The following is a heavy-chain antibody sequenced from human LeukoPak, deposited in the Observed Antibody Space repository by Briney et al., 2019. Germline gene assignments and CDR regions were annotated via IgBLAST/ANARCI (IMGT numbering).Heavy chain of an antibody. D-gene: IGHD3-3*01. V-gene: IGHV4-59*01. CDR3: ARLPSYDFWSGSPGWFDP. CDR1: GGSISSYY. CDR2: IYYSGST. Sequence: PSETLSLTCTVSGGSISSYYWSWIRQPPGKGLEWIGYIYYSGSTNYNPSLKSRVTISVDTSKNQFSLKLSSVTAADTAVDYCARLPSYDFWSGSPGWFDPWGQGTLVTVSS. J-gene: IGHJ5*02.